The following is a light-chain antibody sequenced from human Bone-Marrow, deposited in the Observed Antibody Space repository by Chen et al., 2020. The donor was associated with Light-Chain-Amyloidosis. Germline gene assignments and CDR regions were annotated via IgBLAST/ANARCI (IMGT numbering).Light chain of an antibody. CDR3: QSADSSGTYEVI. Sequence: SYVLTPPPSVSVSPGQTASITRSGDDLPTKYAYWYQQKPGQAPVLVLHRDTERPSGIYVRFSGSSSGTTATLTISGVQAEDEADYHCQSADSSGTYEVIFGGGTKLTVL. V-gene: IGLV3-25*03. CDR2: RDT. J-gene: IGLJ2*01. CDR1: DLPTKY.